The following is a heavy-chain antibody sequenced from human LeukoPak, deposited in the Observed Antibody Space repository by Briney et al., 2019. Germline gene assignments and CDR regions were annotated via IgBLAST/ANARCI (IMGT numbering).Heavy chain of an antibody. D-gene: IGHD3-16*02. J-gene: IGHJ4*02. CDR1: GFTFSSYA. CDR3: AKDHGMITFGGVIVPEYYFDY. CDR2: ISGSGGST. Sequence: GGSLRLSCAASGFTFSSYAMSWVRQAPGKGLEWVSAISGSGGSTYYADSVKGRFTISRDNSKNTLYLQMKSLRAEDTAVYYCAKDHGMITFGGVIVPEYYFDYWGQGTLVTVSS. V-gene: IGHV3-23*01.